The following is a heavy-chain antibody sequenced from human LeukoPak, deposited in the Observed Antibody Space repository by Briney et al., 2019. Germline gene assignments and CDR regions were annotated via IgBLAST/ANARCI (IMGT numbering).Heavy chain of an antibody. J-gene: IGHJ5*02. V-gene: IGHV4-34*01. CDR1: GGSFSGYY. CDR3: ARGLRDFWSGPLRPNWFDP. CDR2: MNDSGST. D-gene: IGHD3-3*01. Sequence: SETLSLTCAVCGGSFSGYYWRWLRQPPGKGVEGVGEMNDSGSTNYNPSLKSRVTISVDTSKNQFSLKLSSVTAADTAVYYCARGLRDFWSGPLRPNWFDPWGQGTLVTVSS.